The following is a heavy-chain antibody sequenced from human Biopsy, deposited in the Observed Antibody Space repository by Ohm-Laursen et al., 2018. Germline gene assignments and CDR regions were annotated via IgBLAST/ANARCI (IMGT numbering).Heavy chain of an antibody. CDR1: GDSVTKYY. Sequence: GTLSLTCTVSGDSVTKYYWSWIRQPPGKGLEWIGHIYYSVMTNYNPSLQSRVSISVDTSRNQVSLTLSSVTAADTAVYYCSRDSGILNYGNFKYYHYYGMDVWGQGTKVTVSS. J-gene: IGHJ6*02. CDR3: SRDSGILNYGNFKYYHYYGMDV. D-gene: IGHD4-11*01. V-gene: IGHV4-59*02. CDR2: IYYSVMT.